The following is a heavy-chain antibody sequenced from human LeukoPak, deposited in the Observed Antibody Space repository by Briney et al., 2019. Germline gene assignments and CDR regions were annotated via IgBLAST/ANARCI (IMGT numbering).Heavy chain of an antibody. CDR2: IYYSGST. Sequence: SETLSLTCTVSGGSLSSGDYYWSWIRQPPRKGLEWVGYIYYSGSTYYNPSLKSRVTISVDTSKNQFSLKLSSVTAADTAVYYCARAYYYDSSGYYTNWFDPWGQGTLVTVSS. CDR1: GGSLSSGDYY. J-gene: IGHJ5*02. V-gene: IGHV4-30-4*08. D-gene: IGHD3-22*01. CDR3: ARAYYYDSSGYYTNWFDP.